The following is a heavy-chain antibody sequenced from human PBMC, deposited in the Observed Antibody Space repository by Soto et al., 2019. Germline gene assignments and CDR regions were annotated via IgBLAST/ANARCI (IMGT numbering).Heavy chain of an antibody. CDR1: GFTFSDYY. CDR2: ISSSGSDT. V-gene: IGHV3-11*05. Sequence: QVQLVESGGGLVTPGGCLRLSSAASGFTFSDYYMSWIRQAPGKGLEWVSYISSSGSDTNYADSVKGRLTVSRDNDKNSLYLQMNSLRADDTAVYYCARSLRGYSGYSGYWGQGTLVTVSS. D-gene: IGHD5-12*01. J-gene: IGHJ4*02. CDR3: ARSLRGYSGYSGY.